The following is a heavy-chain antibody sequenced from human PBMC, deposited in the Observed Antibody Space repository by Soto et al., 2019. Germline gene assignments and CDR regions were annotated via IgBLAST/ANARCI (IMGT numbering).Heavy chain of an antibody. J-gene: IGHJ4*02. D-gene: IGHD6-13*01. CDR2: IIPIFETA. CDR1: GDSFSSYA. CDR3: AASDSSSWQHDY. Sequence: VQLVQSGAEMKKPGSSVKVSCKVSGDSFSSYAISWVQQAPGEGLEWVGGIIPIFETANYAQNFQGRVTITAVESTTTAYLEVTRLRPQDTAVFYCAASDSSSWQHDYWGQGTLITVSS. V-gene: IGHV1-69*01.